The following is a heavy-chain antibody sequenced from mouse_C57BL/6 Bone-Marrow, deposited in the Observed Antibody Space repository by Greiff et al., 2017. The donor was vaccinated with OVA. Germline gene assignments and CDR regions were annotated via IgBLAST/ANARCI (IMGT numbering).Heavy chain of an antibody. CDR2: IDPSDSYT. V-gene: IGHV1-69*01. CDR1: GYTFTSYW. D-gene: IGHD3-3*01. Sequence: QVQLQQPGAALVMPGASVKLSCKASGYTFTSYWMHWVKQRPGQGLEWIGEIDPSDSYTNYNQKFKGKSTLTVDKSSSTVYMQLSSLTSEDSAVYYCARKEGQYYFDYWGQGTTLTVSS. CDR3: ARKEGQYYFDY. J-gene: IGHJ2*01.